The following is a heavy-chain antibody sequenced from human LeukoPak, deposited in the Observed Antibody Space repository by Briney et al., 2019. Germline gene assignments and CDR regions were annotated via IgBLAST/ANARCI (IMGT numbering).Heavy chain of an antibody. CDR1: GFTFSSYS. J-gene: IGHJ4*02. CDR3: ARVVNRDGYDY. Sequence: GGSLRLSCAASGFTFSSYSMNWFRQAPGKGLEWVSYISSSSSTIYYADSVKGRFTISRDNAKNSLYLQMNSLRAEDTAVYYCARVVNRDGYDYWGQGTLVTVSS. CDR2: ISSSSSTI. D-gene: IGHD5-24*01. V-gene: IGHV3-48*01.